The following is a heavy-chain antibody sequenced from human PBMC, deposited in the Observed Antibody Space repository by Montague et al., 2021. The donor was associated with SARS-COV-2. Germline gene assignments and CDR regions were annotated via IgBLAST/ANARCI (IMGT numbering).Heavy chain of an antibody. CDR3: ARGRYQNHLVLVVITSQEGYCDS. J-gene: IGHJ4*02. D-gene: IGHD3-22*01. CDR1: GGSISSYY. V-gene: IGHV4-59*12. CDR2: IYYSGST. Sequence: SETLSLTCTVSGGSISSYYWSWIRQPPGKGLEWIGYIYYSGSTNXXPSLKSRVTISVDTSKNQFSLKLSSVTAADTAIYYCARGRYQNHLVLVVITSQEGYCDSWGRGTLVSVSS.